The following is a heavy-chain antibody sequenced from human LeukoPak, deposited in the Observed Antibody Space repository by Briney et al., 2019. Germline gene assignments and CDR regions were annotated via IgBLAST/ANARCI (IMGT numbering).Heavy chain of an antibody. D-gene: IGHD3-22*01. CDR3: ARRYYYDSGGYYYDY. J-gene: IGHJ4*02. V-gene: IGHV3-74*01. Sequence: GGSLRLSCAASGFTFSSYWMHWVRQAPGKGLVWVSRINSDGSSTRSADSVKGRFTISRDNSKNTLYLQMNSLRAEDTAVYYCARRYYYDSGGYYYDYWGQGTLVTVSS. CDR2: INSDGSST. CDR1: GFTFSSYW.